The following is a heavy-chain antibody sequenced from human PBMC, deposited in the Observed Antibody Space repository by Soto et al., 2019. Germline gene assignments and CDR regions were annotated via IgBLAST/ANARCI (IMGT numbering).Heavy chain of an antibody. CDR3: FNVAFGY. J-gene: IGHJ4*02. CDR2: INQDGSEK. V-gene: IGHV3-7*01. CDR1: GFSFSSNW. Sequence: TGGSLTLSCTASGFSFSSNWMSWVRQAPGKGPEWVANINQDGSEKYCADSVKGRFTISRDNAKNSLYLQMDSLRVEDTALYYCFNVAFGYWGRGTLVTVSS.